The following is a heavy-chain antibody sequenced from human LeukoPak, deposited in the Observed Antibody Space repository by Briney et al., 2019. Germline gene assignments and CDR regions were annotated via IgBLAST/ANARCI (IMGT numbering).Heavy chain of an antibody. Sequence: PGGSLRLSCAASGFTVSSNYMSWVRQAPGKGLEWVSVIYSGGSTYYADSVKGRFTISSDNSKNTLYLQMNSLRAEDTAVYYCARWSITSWFDPWGQGTLVTVSS. CDR1: GFTVSSNY. D-gene: IGHD3-3*01. CDR3: ARWSITSWFDP. J-gene: IGHJ5*02. CDR2: IYSGGST. V-gene: IGHV3-53*01.